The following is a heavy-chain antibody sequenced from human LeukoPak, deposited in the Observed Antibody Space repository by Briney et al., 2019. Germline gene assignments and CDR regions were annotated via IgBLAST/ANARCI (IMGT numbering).Heavy chain of an antibody. CDR2: INPNSGGT. D-gene: IGHD6-19*01. Sequence: GASVKVSCEASGYTFTGYYMHWVRQAPGQGLEWMGWINPNSGGTNYAQKFQGRVTMTRDTSISTAYRELSRLRSDDTAVYYCARDRKYYPGIAVAARTLYMDVWGKGTTVTVSS. CDR1: GYTFTGYY. CDR3: ARDRKYYPGIAVAARTLYMDV. J-gene: IGHJ6*03. V-gene: IGHV1-2*02.